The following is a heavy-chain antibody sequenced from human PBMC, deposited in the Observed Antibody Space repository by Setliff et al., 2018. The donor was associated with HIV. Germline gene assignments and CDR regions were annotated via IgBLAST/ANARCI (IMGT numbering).Heavy chain of an antibody. D-gene: IGHD3-3*01. J-gene: IGHJ3*02. CDR2: INSSGSTI. CDR1: GFTFSDYY. V-gene: IGHV3-11*04. CDR3: ARDSVPDILTYYNFWSGSAGGAFDI. Sequence: GGSLRLSCAASGFTFSDYYMSWIRQAPGKGLEWVSYINSSGSTIYYADSVKGRFTISRDNSKNTLYLQMNSLRAEDTAVYYCARDSVPDILTYYNFWSGSAGGAFDIWGQGTMVTVSS.